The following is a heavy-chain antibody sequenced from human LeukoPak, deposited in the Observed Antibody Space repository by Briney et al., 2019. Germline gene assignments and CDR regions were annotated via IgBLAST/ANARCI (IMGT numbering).Heavy chain of an antibody. D-gene: IGHD2-15*01. CDR3: ARAHPSYCSDGSCYKDWFDP. Sequence: ASVKVSCKASGFTFTRYDINWVRQATGQGLEWMGWMNPNNGNTGYAQTFQGRVTMTRDTFTSTAYMELRSLTSEDTAVYYCARAHPSYCSDGSCYKDWFDPWGQGTLVTVSS. V-gene: IGHV1-8*01. J-gene: IGHJ5*02. CDR2: MNPNNGNT. CDR1: GFTFTRYD.